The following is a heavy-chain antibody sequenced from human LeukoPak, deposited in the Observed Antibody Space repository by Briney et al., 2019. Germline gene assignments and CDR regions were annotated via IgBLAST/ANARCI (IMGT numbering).Heavy chain of an antibody. CDR1: GFTFSSYG. Sequence: PGGSLRLSCAASGFTFSSYGMHWVRQAPGKGLEWVAFIRYDGSNKYYADSVKGRFTISRDNSKNTLYLQMNSLRAEDTAVYYCAKDRMRIQLSNWFDPWGQGTLVTVSS. CDR2: IRYDGSNK. V-gene: IGHV3-30*02. D-gene: IGHD5-18*01. CDR3: AKDRMRIQLSNWFDP. J-gene: IGHJ5*02.